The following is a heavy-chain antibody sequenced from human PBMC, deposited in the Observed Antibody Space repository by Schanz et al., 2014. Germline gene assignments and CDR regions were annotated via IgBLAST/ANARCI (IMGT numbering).Heavy chain of an antibody. D-gene: IGHD3-10*01. V-gene: IGHV3-30-3*01. J-gene: IGHJ4*02. CDR2: IACDGVNT. CDR3: SSAALVQGFKPDCSFDY. Sequence: QVQLVESGGGVLQPAGSLRLSCAASGFPFSTYALYCVRQAPGKGLERVAVIACDGVNTYYADSVKGPCTISRANSKTTHYLQINILRGEDTAISYYSSAALVQGFKPDCSFDYWGQGTLVTVSS. CDR1: GFPFSTYA.